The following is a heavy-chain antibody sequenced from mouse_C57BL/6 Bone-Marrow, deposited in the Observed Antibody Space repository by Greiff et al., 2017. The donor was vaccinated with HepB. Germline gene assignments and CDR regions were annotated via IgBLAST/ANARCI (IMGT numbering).Heavy chain of an antibody. V-gene: IGHV1-80*01. CDR2: IYPGDGDT. CDR3: ARSGGTTVVPPSDWYFDV. D-gene: IGHD1-1*01. J-gene: IGHJ1*03. CDR1: GYAFSSYW. Sequence: VQLQQSGAELVKPGASVKISCKASGYAFSSYWMNWVKQRPGKGLEWIGQIYPGDGDTNYNGKFKGKATLTADKSSSTAYMQLSSLTSEDSAVYFCARSGGTTVVPPSDWYFDVWGTGTTVTVSS.